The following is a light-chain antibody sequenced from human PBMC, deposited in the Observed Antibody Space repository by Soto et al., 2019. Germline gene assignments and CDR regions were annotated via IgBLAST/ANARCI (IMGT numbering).Light chain of an antibody. J-gene: IGKJ1*01. V-gene: IGKV3-15*01. CDR2: GVS. CDR1: QSVSGN. Sequence: MLLEHYTGRMSHSPGERDTLSCRASQSVSGNFAWYQQIPGQAPRLLIYGVSARATGIPARLSGSRVGTECTLSISSLLSEDFALEYYQQHNLWSETVGQGTKVEIK. CDR3: QQHNLWSET.